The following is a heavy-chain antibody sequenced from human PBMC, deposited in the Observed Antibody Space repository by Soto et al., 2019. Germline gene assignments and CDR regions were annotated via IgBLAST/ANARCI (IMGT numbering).Heavy chain of an antibody. J-gene: IGHJ6*02. V-gene: IGHV3-30*18. CDR3: AKESRSSAVTATRVYGMDV. D-gene: IGHD2-21*02. Sequence: GSLRLSCTPSGFTFSAYGMHWVRQAPGKGLEWVAAISHDGTNKYYGDSVRGRFTISRDNSKSTLYLQMNTLRNEDTAVYYCAKESRSSAVTATRVYGMDVWGQGTTVTVSS. CDR1: GFTFSAYG. CDR2: ISHDGTNK.